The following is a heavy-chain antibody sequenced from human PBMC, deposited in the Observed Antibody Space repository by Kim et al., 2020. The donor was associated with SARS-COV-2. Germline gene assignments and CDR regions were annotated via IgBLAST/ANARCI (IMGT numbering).Heavy chain of an antibody. Sequence: SVKVSCKASGYTFTGYYMHWVRQAPGQGLEWMGRINPNSGDTNYAQKFQGRVTMTRDTSISTAYMELSSLTSDGTAVYYCARGSRGGQRGSRYYLGQGT. CDR3: ARGSRGGQRGSRYY. V-gene: IGHV1-2*06. CDR2: INPNSGDT. J-gene: IGHJ4*02. CDR1: GYTFTGYY. D-gene: IGHD3-10*01.